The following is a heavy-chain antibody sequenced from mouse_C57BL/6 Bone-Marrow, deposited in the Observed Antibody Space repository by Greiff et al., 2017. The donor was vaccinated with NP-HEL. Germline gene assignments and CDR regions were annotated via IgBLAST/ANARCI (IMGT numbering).Heavy chain of an antibody. Sequence: EVKLMESGAELVRPGASVKLSCTVSGFNIKDDYMHWVKQRPGQGLEWIGWIDPENGDTEYASKFQGKATITADTSSNTAYLQLSSLTSEDTAVYYCTTGGSSPYAMDYWGQGTSVTVSS. CDR1: GFNIKDDY. V-gene: IGHV14-4*01. D-gene: IGHD1-1*01. J-gene: IGHJ4*01. CDR3: TTGGSSPYAMDY. CDR2: IDPENGDT.